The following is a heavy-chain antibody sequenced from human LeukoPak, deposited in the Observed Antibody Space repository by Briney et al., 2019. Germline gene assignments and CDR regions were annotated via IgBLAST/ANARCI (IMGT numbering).Heavy chain of an antibody. CDR2: IYTSGST. Sequence: SQTLSLTCTVSGGSISSGSYYWSWIRRPAGKGLEWFGRIYTSGSTNYHPALKSRVTISVDTSKYQFSLKLSSVTAADTAVYYCAREGGITMVRGVITYWGQGTLVTVSS. CDR1: GGSISSGSYY. CDR3: AREGGITMVRGVITY. D-gene: IGHD3-10*01. J-gene: IGHJ4*02. V-gene: IGHV4-61*02.